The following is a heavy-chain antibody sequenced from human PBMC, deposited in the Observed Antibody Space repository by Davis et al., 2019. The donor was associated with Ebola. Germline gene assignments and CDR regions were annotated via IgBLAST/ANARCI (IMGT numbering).Heavy chain of an antibody. CDR3: ARRDYGDYGDF. Sequence: AASVQVSCKASGYTFTSYGISRVRQAPGQGLEWMAWISAFSGNTNYAQKLQGRVTMTTDTSTSTAYMELRSLRSDDTAVYYCARRDYGDYGDFWGQGTLVTVSS. CDR1: GYTFTSYG. V-gene: IGHV1-18*04. CDR2: ISAFSGNT. D-gene: IGHD4-17*01. J-gene: IGHJ4*02.